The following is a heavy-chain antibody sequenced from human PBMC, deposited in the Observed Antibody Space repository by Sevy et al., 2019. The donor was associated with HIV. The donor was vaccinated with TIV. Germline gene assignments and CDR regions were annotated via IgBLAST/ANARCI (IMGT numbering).Heavy chain of an antibody. Sequence: GGSLRLSCVASGFTFSNVWMSWVRQAPGKGPEWVGRITSKTDGGTTDYAAPVKGRFTISRDDSKDTLDLQMSGLKTEDTAIYYCNIDPVYYLWGRGTLVTVSS. CDR3: NIDPVYYL. CDR2: ITSKTDGGTT. CDR1: GFTFSNVW. V-gene: IGHV3-15*01. D-gene: IGHD1-26*01. J-gene: IGHJ4*02.